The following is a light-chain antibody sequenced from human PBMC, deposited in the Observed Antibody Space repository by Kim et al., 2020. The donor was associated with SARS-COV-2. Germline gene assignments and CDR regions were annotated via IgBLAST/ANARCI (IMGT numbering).Light chain of an antibody. Sequence: DIQMTQSPSSLAASVGDRVTIACRASQTISTFLNWYQQKPGKAPKLLIYAASSLQSGVPSRFSGSGSGTDFTLTISSLQPEDFAIYYCQQGQTTQLLTFGGGTKVDIK. V-gene: IGKV1-39*01. J-gene: IGKJ4*01. CDR3: QQGQTTQLLT. CDR2: AAS. CDR1: QTISTF.